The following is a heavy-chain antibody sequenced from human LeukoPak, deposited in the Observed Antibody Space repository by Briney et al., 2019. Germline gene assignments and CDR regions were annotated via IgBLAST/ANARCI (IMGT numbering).Heavy chain of an antibody. CDR3: AKEGRPPGTDNYSNWLFDDF. J-gene: IGHJ4*02. V-gene: IGHV3-30*02. D-gene: IGHD4-11*01. Sequence: GGSLRLSCGASGFTFSSYGMHWVRQAPSKGLEWVAFIRFDGSIKYYAESVKGRFTISRDNSKNTLYVQMNSLRDEDTAVYYCAKEGRPPGTDNYSNWLFDDFWGQGTLVTVSS. CDR1: GFTFSSYG. CDR2: IRFDGSIK.